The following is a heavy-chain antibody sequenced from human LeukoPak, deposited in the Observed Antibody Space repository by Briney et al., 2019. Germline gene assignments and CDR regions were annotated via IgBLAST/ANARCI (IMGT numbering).Heavy chain of an antibody. CDR3: ARDRYAYDTAYDY. Sequence: GGSLRLSCTASGFTFTSQGMSWVRQAPGKGLEWVSTISRSGGRTYDADSVKGRFTISRDNSKNTLYLQLNSLRAEDTAVYYCARDRYAYDTAYDYWGQGTLVTVSS. CDR2: ISRSGGRT. D-gene: IGHD3-16*01. J-gene: IGHJ4*02. V-gene: IGHV3-23*01. CDR1: GFTFTSQG.